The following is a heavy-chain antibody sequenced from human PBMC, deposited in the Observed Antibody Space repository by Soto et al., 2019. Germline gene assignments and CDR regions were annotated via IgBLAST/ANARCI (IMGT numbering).Heavy chain of an antibody. Sequence: PSETLSLTCPVSGGSISRYYWSCIRQPPGKGLEWIGYIYYSGSTNYNPSLKSRVTISVDTSKNQFSLKLSSVTAADTAVYYCARVWGGAFDIWGQGKMVTVSS. V-gene: IGHV4-59*01. D-gene: IGHD3-10*01. CDR3: ARVWGGAFDI. CDR2: IYYSGST. J-gene: IGHJ3*02. CDR1: GGSISRYY.